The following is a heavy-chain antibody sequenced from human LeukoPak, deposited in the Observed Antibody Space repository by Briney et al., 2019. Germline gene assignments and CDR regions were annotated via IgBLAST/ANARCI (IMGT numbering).Heavy chain of an antibody. CDR1: GFTFINYW. Sequence: PGGSLRLSCAASGFTFINYWMYWVRQVPGKGLVWVSRVNHDGSATNYADSVKGRFTISRDNAKNTLYLQLNSLRAEDTAVYYCARDPEALDYWGQGTLVTVSS. CDR3: ARDPEALDY. V-gene: IGHV3-74*01. CDR2: VNHDGSAT. J-gene: IGHJ4*02.